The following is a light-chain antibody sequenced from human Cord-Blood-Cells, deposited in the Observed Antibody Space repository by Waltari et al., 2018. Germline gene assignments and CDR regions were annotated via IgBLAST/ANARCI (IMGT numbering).Light chain of an antibody. CDR2: DVS. CDR3: SSYTSSSTYV. CDR1: STDVGGYNY. V-gene: IGLV2-14*03. Sequence: QSALTQPASVSGSPGLSITISCTGTSTDVGGYNYVSWYQQHPGKAPQLMIYDVSNRAAGVANRFSGSKSGNTASLTISGLQAEDEADYYCSSYTSSSTYVFGTGTKVTVL. J-gene: IGLJ1*01.